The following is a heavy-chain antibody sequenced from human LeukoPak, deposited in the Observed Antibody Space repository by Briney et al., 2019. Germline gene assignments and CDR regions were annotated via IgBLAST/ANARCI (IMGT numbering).Heavy chain of an antibody. V-gene: IGHV1-69*05. J-gene: IGHJ4*02. CDR1: GGTFSSYA. CDR3: ARDVFDHYDSTQGALGFDY. CDR2: IIPIFGTA. D-gene: IGHD3-22*01. Sequence: GASVKVSCKASGGTFSSYAISWVRQAPGQGLEWMGRIIPIFGTANYAQKFQGRVTITTDESTSTAYMELSSLRSEDTAVYYCARDVFDHYDSTQGALGFDYWGQGTLVTVSS.